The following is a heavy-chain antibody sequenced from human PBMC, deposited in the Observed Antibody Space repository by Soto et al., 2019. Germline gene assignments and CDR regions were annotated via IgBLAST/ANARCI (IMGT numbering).Heavy chain of an antibody. CDR2: IDYVGST. D-gene: IGHD3-22*01. CDR3: ARHGVGEYYDSSGLDYYFDY. Sequence: PSETLSLTCTVSGGSISSSSYYWGWIRQPPEKDLVSIGSIDYVGSTHHHPSLKSRVTISVDTSKNQFSLKLSSVTAADTAVYYCARHGVGEYYDSSGLDYYFDYWGQGTLVTVSS. V-gene: IGHV4-39*01. J-gene: IGHJ4*02. CDR1: GGSISSSSYY.